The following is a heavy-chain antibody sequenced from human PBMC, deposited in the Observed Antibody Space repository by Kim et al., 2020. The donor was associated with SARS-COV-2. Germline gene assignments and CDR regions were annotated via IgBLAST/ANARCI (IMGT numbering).Heavy chain of an antibody. CDR1: GFTFSSYW. Sequence: GGSLRLSCAASGFTFSSYWMSWVRQAPGKGLEWVANIKQDGSEKYYVDSVKGRFTISRDNAKNSLYLQMNSLRAEDTAVYYCARARDSGYHPHFDYWGQGTLVTVSS. J-gene: IGHJ4*02. D-gene: IGHD3-22*01. CDR3: ARARDSGYHPHFDY. CDR2: IKQDGSEK. V-gene: IGHV3-7*01.